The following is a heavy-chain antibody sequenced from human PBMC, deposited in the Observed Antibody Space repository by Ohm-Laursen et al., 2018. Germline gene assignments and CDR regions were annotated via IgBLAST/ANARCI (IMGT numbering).Heavy chain of an antibody. CDR3: ARDDTAKLIDY. CDR1: GFTFGSYG. J-gene: IGHJ4*02. CDR2: IYYDGSNK. D-gene: IGHD5-18*01. V-gene: IGHV3-33*01. Sequence: RSLRLSCTASGFTFGSYGMHWVRQAPGKGLEWVAVIYYDGSNKYYAKSVKGRFTISRDNPRNTLFLQMNSLRAEDTAVYYCARDDTAKLIDYWGQGTLVTVSS.